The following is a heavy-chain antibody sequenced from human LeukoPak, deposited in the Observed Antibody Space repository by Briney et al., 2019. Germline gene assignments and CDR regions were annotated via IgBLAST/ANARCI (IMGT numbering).Heavy chain of an antibody. D-gene: IGHD3-3*01. V-gene: IGHV1-2*02. Sequence: GASVKVSCKASGYTFTGYYMHWVRQAPGQGLEWMGWINPNSGGTNYAQKFQGRVTITTDESTSTAYMELSSLRSEDTAVYYCARGLYYDFWKPPSGYYYYMDVWGKGTTVTVSS. CDR2: INPNSGGT. CDR3: ARGLYYDFWKPPSGYYYYMDV. J-gene: IGHJ6*03. CDR1: GYTFTGYY.